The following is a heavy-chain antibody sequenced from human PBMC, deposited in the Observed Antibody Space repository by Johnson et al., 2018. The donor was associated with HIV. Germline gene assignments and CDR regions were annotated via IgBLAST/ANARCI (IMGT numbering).Heavy chain of an antibody. D-gene: IGHD7-27*01. V-gene: IGHV3-7*03. CDR1: GFTFSSYG. J-gene: IGHJ3*02. CDR3: AKDDNWGSADAVDS. CDR2: IKQDGSEK. Sequence: VQLVESGGGVVQPGRSLRLSCAASGFTFSSYGMHWVRQAPGKGLEWVANIKQDGSEKYSVGSVNVRFTISRDNAKNSLYLQMNSLRAEDTALYYCAKDDNWGSADAVDSWGQGTMVTVSS.